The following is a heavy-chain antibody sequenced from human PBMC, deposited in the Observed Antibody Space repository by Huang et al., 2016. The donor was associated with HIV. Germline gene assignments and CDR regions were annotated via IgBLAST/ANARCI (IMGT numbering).Heavy chain of an antibody. CDR1: GDSVSSHS. J-gene: IGHJ5*02. CDR3: VRDQGRLAVGGIDNWFDP. Sequence: QVRLQESGPGLVKPSETLSLSCTVSGDSVSSHSWGWIRHPPGKVLEWIGTVYDSGTTKYNPRLKSRITISVDTSKNGFSLNITSVSAADTAMYFCVRDQGRLAVGGIDNWFDPWGQGALVTVSS. D-gene: IGHD6-19*01. V-gene: IGHV4-59*02. CDR2: VYDSGTT.